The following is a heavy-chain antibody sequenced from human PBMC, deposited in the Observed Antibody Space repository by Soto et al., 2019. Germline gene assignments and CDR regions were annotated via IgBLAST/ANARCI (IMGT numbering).Heavy chain of an antibody. CDR2: IWYDGSNK. CDR1: GFTFSSYG. D-gene: IGHD3-3*01. J-gene: IGHJ4*02. CDR3: ARSPTVLRFLEWLFIDY. V-gene: IGHV3-33*01. Sequence: GGSLRLSCAASGFTFSSYGMHWVRQAPGKGLEWVAVIWYDGSNKYYADSVKGRFTISRDNSKNTLYLQMNSLRAEDTAVYYCARSPTVLRFLEWLFIDYWGQGT.